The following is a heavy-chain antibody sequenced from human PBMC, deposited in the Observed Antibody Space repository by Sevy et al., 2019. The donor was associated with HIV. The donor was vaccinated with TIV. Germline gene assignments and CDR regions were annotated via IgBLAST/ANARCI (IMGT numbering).Heavy chain of an antibody. J-gene: IGHJ5*02. CDR2: ISSSSTI. CDR1: GFTFSSYS. CDR3: ARAPIVGAPDNWFYP. Sequence: GGSLRLSCAASGFTFSSYSMNWVRQAPGKGLEWVSYISSSSTIYYADSVKGRFTISRDNAKNSLYLQMNSLRDEDTAVYYCARAPIVGAPDNWFYPWGQGTLVTVSS. V-gene: IGHV3-48*02. D-gene: IGHD1-26*01.